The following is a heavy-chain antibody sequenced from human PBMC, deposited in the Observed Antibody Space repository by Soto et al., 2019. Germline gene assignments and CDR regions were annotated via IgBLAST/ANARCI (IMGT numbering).Heavy chain of an antibody. Sequence: PGESLKISCKGSGYSFTSYWIGWVRQMPGKGLEWMGIIYPGDSDTRYSPSFQGQVTISADKSISTAYLQWSSLKASDTAMYYCARRGVERRPGNYYGMDVWGQGTTVTVSS. CDR2: IYPGDSDT. D-gene: IGHD1-1*01. V-gene: IGHV5-51*01. CDR3: ARRGVERRPGNYYGMDV. CDR1: GYSFTSYW. J-gene: IGHJ6*02.